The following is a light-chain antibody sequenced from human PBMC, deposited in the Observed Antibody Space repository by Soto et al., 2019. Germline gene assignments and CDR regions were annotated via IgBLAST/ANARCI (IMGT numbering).Light chain of an antibody. J-gene: IGKJ2*01. CDR3: QQYNNYSPA. Sequence: DIQMTQSPSTLSASVGDRVTITCRASQRISSWLAWYQQKSGKAPKLLIYDASNLESGVPSRFSGSGSGTEFTLTINNLQPDDFATYYCQQYNNYSPAFGQGTKLEIK. CDR2: DAS. CDR1: QRISSW. V-gene: IGKV1-5*01.